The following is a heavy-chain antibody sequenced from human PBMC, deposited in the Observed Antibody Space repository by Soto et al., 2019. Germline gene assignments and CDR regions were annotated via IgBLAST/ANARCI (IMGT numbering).Heavy chain of an antibody. Sequence: GASVKVSCKASGGTFSSYAISWVRQAPGQGLEWMGGIIPIFGTANYAQKFQGRVTITADESTSTAYMELSSLRPEDTAVYYCARVDSPGSSWYYYGMDVWGQGTTVTVSS. J-gene: IGHJ6*02. CDR2: IIPIFGTA. CDR1: GGTFSSYA. V-gene: IGHV1-69*13. D-gene: IGHD6-13*01. CDR3: ARVDSPGSSWYYYGMDV.